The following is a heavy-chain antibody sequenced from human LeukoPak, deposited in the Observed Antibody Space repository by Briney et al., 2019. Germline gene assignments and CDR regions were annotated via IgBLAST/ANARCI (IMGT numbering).Heavy chain of an antibody. CDR2: IIAILGIA. D-gene: IGHD3-22*01. J-gene: IGHJ3*02. CDR3: ASYYYDSSGYYSDAFDI. Sequence: ASVKVSCKASGGTFSSYAISWVRQAPGQGLEWMGRIIAILGIANYAQKFQGRVTITADKSASTAYMELSSLRSEDTAVYYCASYYYDSSGYYSDAFDIWGQGTMVTVSS. CDR1: GGTFSSYA. V-gene: IGHV1-69*04.